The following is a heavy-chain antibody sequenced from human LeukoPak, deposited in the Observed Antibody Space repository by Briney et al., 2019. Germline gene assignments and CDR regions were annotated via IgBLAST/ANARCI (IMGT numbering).Heavy chain of an antibody. CDR2: INHSGST. J-gene: IGHJ4*02. Sequence: SETLSLTCAVYGGSFSGYYWSWIRQPPGKGLEWIGEINHSGSTNYNASLKSRVTISVDTSKNQFSLKLSSVTAADTAVYYCAREQYGDFDYWGQGTLVTVSS. D-gene: IGHD4-17*01. V-gene: IGHV4-34*01. CDR1: GGSFSGYY. CDR3: AREQYGDFDY.